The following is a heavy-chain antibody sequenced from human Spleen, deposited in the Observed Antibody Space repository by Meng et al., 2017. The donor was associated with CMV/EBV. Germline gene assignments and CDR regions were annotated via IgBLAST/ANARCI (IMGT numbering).Heavy chain of an antibody. CDR3: ASAEIQLWFLW. CDR2: LYYSGST. CDR1: GGSISSGYYY. D-gene: IGHD5-18*01. V-gene: IGHV4-30-4*08. Sequence: QGQLQEPAQDLVNPSQPLSLTSMVSGGSISSGYYYWSWIRQPPGKGLDLIGYLYYSGSTYYNPSLKSRVTISVDTSKNQFSLKLSSVTAADTAVYYCASAEIQLWFLWWGQGTLVTVSS. J-gene: IGHJ4*02.